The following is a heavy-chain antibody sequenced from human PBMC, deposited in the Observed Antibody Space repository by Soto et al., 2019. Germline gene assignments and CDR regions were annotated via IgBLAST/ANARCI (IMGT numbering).Heavy chain of an antibody. CDR1: GGTFSSYT. Sequence: SVKVSCKASGGTFSSYTISWVRQAPGQGLEWMGRIIPILGIANYAQKFQGRVTITADKSTSTAYMELSSLRSEDTAVYYCARRNIYGDSIFEDWGQGTLVSLSS. D-gene: IGHD4-17*01. V-gene: IGHV1-69*02. CDR3: ARRNIYGDSIFED. CDR2: IIPILGIA. J-gene: IGHJ4*02.